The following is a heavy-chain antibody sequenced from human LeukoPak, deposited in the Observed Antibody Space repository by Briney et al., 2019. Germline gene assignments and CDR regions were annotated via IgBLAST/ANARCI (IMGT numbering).Heavy chain of an antibody. J-gene: IGHJ5*02. CDR1: GGSISSSSYY. Sequence: SETLCLTCTASGGSISSSSYYWSWIRQPQGKGLEWIGEINHSGSTNYNPSLKSRVTISVDTSKNQFPLKLSSVTAADTAVYYCASGNYGSGSYRPRGNWFDPWGQGTLVTVSS. CDR3: ASGNYGSGSYRPRGNWFDP. V-gene: IGHV4-39*06. CDR2: INHSGST. D-gene: IGHD3-10*01.